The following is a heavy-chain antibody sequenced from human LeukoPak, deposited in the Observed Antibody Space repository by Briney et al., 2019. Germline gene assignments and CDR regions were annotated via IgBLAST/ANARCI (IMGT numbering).Heavy chain of an antibody. CDR1: GFTFSSYA. CDR3: AKFGSVVIITEFDY. J-gene: IGHJ4*02. D-gene: IGHD3-10*01. CDR2: ISGSGGST. V-gene: IGHV3-23*01. Sequence: GGSLRLSCAASGFTFSSYAMSWVRQAPGKGLEWVSAISGSGGSTYYADSVKGRFTISRDNSKNTLYLQMNSLRAEDTAVYYCAKFGSVVIITEFDYWGQGTLVTVSP.